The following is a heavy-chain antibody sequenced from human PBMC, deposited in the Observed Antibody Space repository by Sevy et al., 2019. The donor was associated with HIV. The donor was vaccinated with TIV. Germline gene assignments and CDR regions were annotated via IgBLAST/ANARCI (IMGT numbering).Heavy chain of an antibody. J-gene: IGHJ4*02. CDR1: GFTFSDYY. Sequence: GGSLRLSCAASGFTFSDYYMSWIRQAPVKGLEWVSYISSSGSTIYYADSVKGRFTISRDNAKNSLYLQMNSLRAEDTAVYYCARDKETGIFDYWGQGTLVTVSS. CDR2: ISSSGSTI. V-gene: IGHV3-11*01. D-gene: IGHD7-27*01. CDR3: ARDKETGIFDY.